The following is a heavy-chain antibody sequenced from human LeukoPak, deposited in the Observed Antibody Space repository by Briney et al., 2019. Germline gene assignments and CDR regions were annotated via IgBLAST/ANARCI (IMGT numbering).Heavy chain of an antibody. V-gene: IGHV3-66*01. D-gene: IGHD3-22*01. CDR2: IYSGGST. CDR1: GFTFSSYS. CDR3: ASVYDSSGYYRAFDI. Sequence: GGSLRLSCAASGFTFSSYSMNWVRQAPGKGLEWVSVIYSGGSTYYADSVKGRFTISRDNSKNTLYLQMNSLRAEDTAVYYCASVYDSSGYYRAFDIWGQGTMVTVSS. J-gene: IGHJ3*02.